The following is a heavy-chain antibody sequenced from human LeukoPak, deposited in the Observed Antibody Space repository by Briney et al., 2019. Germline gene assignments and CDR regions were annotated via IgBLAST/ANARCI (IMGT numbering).Heavy chain of an antibody. CDR1: GFTFSSYG. CDR3: ARARTAVAGGFDY. Sequence: GGSLRLSCAASGFTFSSYGMHWVRQAPGKGLEWVANIKKDGNEIYYVDSVKGRFTISRDNAKNSLYLQMNSLRAEDTAVYYCARARTAVAGGFDYWGQGTLVTVSS. V-gene: IGHV3-7*01. CDR2: IKKDGNEI. J-gene: IGHJ4*02. D-gene: IGHD6-19*01.